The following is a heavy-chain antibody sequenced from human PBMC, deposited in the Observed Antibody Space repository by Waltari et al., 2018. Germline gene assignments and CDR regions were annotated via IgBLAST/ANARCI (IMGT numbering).Heavy chain of an antibody. J-gene: IGHJ4*02. CDR2: IYYSGST. CDR3: ARHPRGVGALPYFDY. D-gene: IGHD1-26*01. CDR1: GGSISSSSYY. Sequence: QLQLQESGPGLVKPSETLSLTCTVSGGSISSSSYYWGWIRQPRGKGLEWIGSIYYSGSTYYNPSLKRRVTISVDTSKNQFSLKLSSVTAADTAVYYCARHPRGVGALPYFDYWGQGTLVTFSS. V-gene: IGHV4-39*01.